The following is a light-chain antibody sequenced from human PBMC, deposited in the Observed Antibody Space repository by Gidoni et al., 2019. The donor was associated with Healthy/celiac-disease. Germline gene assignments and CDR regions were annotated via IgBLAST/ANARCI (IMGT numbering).Light chain of an antibody. V-gene: IGKV3-11*01. J-gene: IGKJ4*01. CDR1: QSVSSY. Sequence: ENVFTQSPATPSLSPGERATLSCRASQSVSSYLAWYQQKPGQAPRLLIYDASNRATGIPARFSGSGSGTDFTLTISSLEPEDFAVYYCQQRSNWPLLTFXGXTKVEIK. CDR2: DAS. CDR3: QQRSNWPLLT.